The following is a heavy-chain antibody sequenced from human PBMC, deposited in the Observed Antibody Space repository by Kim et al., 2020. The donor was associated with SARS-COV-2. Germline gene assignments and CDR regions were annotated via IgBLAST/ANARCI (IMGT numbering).Heavy chain of an antibody. J-gene: IGHJ4*02. D-gene: IGHD3-10*01. Sequence: YAVSVKSRITINPDTSKNQFSLQLNSVTPEDTAVYYCARGITMVRGVMDYWGQGTLVTVSS. CDR3: ARGITMVRGVMDY. V-gene: IGHV6-1*01.